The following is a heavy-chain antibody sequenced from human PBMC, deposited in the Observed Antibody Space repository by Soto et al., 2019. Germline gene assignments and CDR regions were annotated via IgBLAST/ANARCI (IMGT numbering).Heavy chain of an antibody. Sequence: ASVKVSCKASGYTFTSYGISWVRQAPGQGLEWMGWISAYNGNTNYAQKLQGRVAMTTDTSASTAYMELSSLGSEDTAVFYCARGITTTWYDGFDSWGQGTPVTVSS. D-gene: IGHD1-1*01. CDR2: ISAYNGNT. J-gene: IGHJ4*02. CDR1: GYTFTSYG. V-gene: IGHV1-18*01. CDR3: ARGITTTWYDGFDS.